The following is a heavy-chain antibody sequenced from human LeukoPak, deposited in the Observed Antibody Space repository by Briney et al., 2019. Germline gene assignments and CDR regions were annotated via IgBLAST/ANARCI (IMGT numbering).Heavy chain of an antibody. CDR3: ARESRDTAMATDY. D-gene: IGHD5-18*01. J-gene: IGHJ4*02. V-gene: IGHV3-21*01. CDR1: GFTFSSYS. Sequence: GGSLRLSCAASGFTFSSYSMNWVRQAPGKGLEWVSSISSSSSSYIYSADSVKGRFTISRDNSKNTLYLQMNSLRPEDTAIYYCARESRDTAMATDYWGQGTLVTVSS. CDR2: ISSSSSSYI.